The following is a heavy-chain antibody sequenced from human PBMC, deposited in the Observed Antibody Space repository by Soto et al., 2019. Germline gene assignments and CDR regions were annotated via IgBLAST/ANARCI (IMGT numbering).Heavy chain of an antibody. CDR1: GFTFSSYA. J-gene: IGHJ6*02. V-gene: IGHV3-30-3*01. CDR3: ARVDRDYGGSIRLNYYYYGMDV. Sequence: GGSLRLSCAASGFTFSSYAMHWVRQAPGKGLEWVAVISYDGSNKYYADSVKGRFTISRDNSKNTLYLQMNSLRAEDTAVYYCARVDRDYGGSIRLNYYYYGMDVWGQGTTVTVSS. D-gene: IGHD4-17*01. CDR2: ISYDGSNK.